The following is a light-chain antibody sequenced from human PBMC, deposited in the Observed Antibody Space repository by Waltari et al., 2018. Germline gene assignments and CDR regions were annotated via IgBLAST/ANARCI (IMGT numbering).Light chain of an antibody. Sequence: DIQMTQAPSSLSASVGDRVTITCRASQTITSHLNWFQQQPGRAPQLLIHNASSLQSGVPSRFSGSGSGTQFTLTISSLQPEDFATYFCQQSYITPYTFGQGTKVEIK. J-gene: IGKJ2*01. V-gene: IGKV1-39*01. CDR3: QQSYITPYT. CDR1: QTITSH. CDR2: NAS.